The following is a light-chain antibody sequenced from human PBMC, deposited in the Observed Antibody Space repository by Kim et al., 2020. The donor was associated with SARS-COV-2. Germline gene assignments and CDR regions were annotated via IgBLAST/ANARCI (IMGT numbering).Light chain of an antibody. CDR1: NIGSKS. V-gene: IGLV3-21*04. CDR3: QVWDSSSEHPV. CDR2: YDR. J-gene: IGLJ2*01. Sequence: SYELTQPPSVSVDPGKTARITCGGNNIGSKSVHWYQQKPGQAPVLVIYYDRDRPSGIPERFSGSNSGNTATLTISRVEAGDEADYYCQVWDSSSEHPVFGGGTQLTVL.